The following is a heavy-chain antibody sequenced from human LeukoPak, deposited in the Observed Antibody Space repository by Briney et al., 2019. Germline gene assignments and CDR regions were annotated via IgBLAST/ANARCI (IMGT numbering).Heavy chain of an antibody. V-gene: IGHV3-48*03. CDR3: ATDYAGNSLWYYYGLGV. Sequence: GGSLRLSCAASGFTFSNYEMNWVRQAPGKGLEWVSYITSSGSIMYYPDSVKGRFTISRDNAKNSLYLQMNSLRAEDTAVYYCATDYAGNSLWYYYGLGVWGQGTTVTVSS. CDR2: ITSSGSIM. D-gene: IGHD4-23*01. J-gene: IGHJ6*02. CDR1: GFTFSNYE.